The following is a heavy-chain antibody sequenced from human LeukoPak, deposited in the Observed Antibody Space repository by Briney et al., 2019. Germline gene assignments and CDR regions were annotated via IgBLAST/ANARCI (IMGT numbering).Heavy chain of an antibody. J-gene: IGHJ5*02. CDR2: ISSSGSTI. CDR3: ARDYYGSGSYPNWFDP. Sequence: GGSLRLSCAASGFTFSSYEMNWVRQAPGKGREGVSYISSSGSTIYYADSVKGRFTIFRDNAKNSLYLQMNSLRAEDTAVYYCARDYYGSGSYPNWFDPWGQGTLVTVSS. V-gene: IGHV3-48*03. CDR1: GFTFSSYE. D-gene: IGHD3-10*01.